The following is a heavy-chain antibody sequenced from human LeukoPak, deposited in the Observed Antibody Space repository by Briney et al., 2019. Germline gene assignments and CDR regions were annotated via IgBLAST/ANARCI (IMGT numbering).Heavy chain of an antibody. J-gene: IGHJ6*02. V-gene: IGHV4-59*12. CDR3: ARGGSGYDTNYYYGMDV. Sequence: PSETLSLTCTVSGGSISSYYWSWIRQPPGKGLEWIGYIYYSGSTYYNPSLKSRVTISVDTSKNQFSLKLSSVTAADTAVYYCARGGSGYDTNYYYGMDVWGQGTTVTVSS. CDR1: GGSISSYY. D-gene: IGHD5-12*01. CDR2: IYYSGST.